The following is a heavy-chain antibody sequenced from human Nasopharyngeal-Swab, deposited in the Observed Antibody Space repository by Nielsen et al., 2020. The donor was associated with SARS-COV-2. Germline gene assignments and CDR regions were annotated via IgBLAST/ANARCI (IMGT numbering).Heavy chain of an antibody. CDR2: ISGSGGTI. J-gene: IGHJ4*02. CDR1: GFTFSDYY. D-gene: IGHD7-27*01. Sequence: GESLKISCAASGFTFSDYYMSWIRQAPGKGLEYISYISGSGGTIYYGESMKGRFTLSRDKAKNSLYLQMNSLRAEDTAVYYWARDRANWDFDYWGQGTLVTVSS. CDR3: ARDRANWDFDY. V-gene: IGHV3-11*04.